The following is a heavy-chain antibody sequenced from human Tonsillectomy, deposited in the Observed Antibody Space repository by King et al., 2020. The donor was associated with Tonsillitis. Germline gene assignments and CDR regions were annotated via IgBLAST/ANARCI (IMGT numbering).Heavy chain of an antibody. CDR1: GFTFSSYA. CDR3: ARGAPGIAVAGSGAFDY. Sequence: VQLVESGGDLVQPGGSLRLSCAASGFTFSSYAMSWVRQAPGKGLEWVSTISGSGGSTYYADSVKGRFTISSDNSENKLYLQRNSLRAEDTAVYYCARGAPGIAVAGSGAFDYWGQGTLVTVSS. D-gene: IGHD6-19*01. CDR2: ISGSGGST. J-gene: IGHJ4*02. V-gene: IGHV3-23*04.